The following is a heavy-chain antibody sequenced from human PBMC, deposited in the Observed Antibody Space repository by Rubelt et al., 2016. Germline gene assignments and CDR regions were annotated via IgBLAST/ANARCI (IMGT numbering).Heavy chain of an antibody. D-gene: IGHD5-18*01. CDR1: GFIFRSYG. J-gene: IGHJ4*02. V-gene: IGHV3-48*04. CDR3: AKDKNSYGTSFDF. Sequence: VQLVESGGGVVQPGRSPRLSCAASGFIFRSYGMYWIRQAPGKGLEWLSFISSSGDTIYYADSVKGRFTISRDNAKNSRYLQMNSPRTEETALYYCAKDKNSYGTSFDFWGQGTLVAVSS. CDR2: ISSSGDTI.